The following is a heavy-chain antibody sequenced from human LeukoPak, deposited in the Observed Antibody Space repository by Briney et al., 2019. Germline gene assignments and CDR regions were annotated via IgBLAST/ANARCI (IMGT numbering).Heavy chain of an antibody. J-gene: IGHJ3*02. D-gene: IGHD1-26*01. CDR2: INPNSGGT. V-gene: IGHV1-2*06. CDR1: GYTFTGLF. CDR3: ASGGGSYGDI. Sequence: EASVKVSCKASGYTFTGLFMHWVRQAPGQGLEWMGRINPNSGGTNYAQKFQGRITMTRDTSISTDYMELSRLRSDDTAVYYCASGGGSYGDIWGQGPMVTVSS.